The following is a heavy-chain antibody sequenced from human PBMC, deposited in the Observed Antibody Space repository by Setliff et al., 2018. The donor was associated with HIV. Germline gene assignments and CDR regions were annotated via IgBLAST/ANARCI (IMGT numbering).Heavy chain of an antibody. CDR3: ARLPRGPDRFYYMDV. V-gene: IGHV4-61*09. J-gene: IGHJ6*03. D-gene: IGHD3-16*01. Sequence: PSETLSLTCTVSGGSISSGNFYWSWIRQPAGKGLEWIGYIYTSGSTNYNPSLKSRVTISVDTSKNQFSLKLSSVTAADTAVYYCARLPRGPDRFYYMDVWGKGTTVTVSS. CDR1: GGSISSGNFY. CDR2: IYTSGST.